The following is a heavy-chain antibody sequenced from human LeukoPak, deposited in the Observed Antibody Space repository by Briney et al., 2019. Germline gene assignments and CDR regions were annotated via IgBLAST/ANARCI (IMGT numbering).Heavy chain of an antibody. CDR2: FSGRDGST. Sequence: GGSLRLSCAASGFSFSSYAMSWVRQAPGKGLEWVSGFSGRDGSTNYADSVKGRFTVSRDDSKNTLYLQMNSLRAEDTAVYYCAKDGGLWVSAHWGDSWGRGTLVTVSS. CDR3: AKDGGLWVSAHWGDS. CDR1: GFSFSSYA. V-gene: IGHV3-23*01. J-gene: IGHJ4*02. D-gene: IGHD7-27*01.